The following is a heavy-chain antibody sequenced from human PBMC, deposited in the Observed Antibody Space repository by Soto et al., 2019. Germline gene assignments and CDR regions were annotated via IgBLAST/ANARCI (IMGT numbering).Heavy chain of an antibody. Sequence: QVQLVESGGGVVQPGRSLRLSCAASGFTFSSYGMHWVRQAPGKGLEWVAVISYDGSNKYYADSVKGRFTISRDNSKNTLYLQMNSLRAEDTAVYYCAKDPYRDSYGSHYCDYWGQGTLVTVSS. D-gene: IGHD5-18*01. V-gene: IGHV3-30*18. CDR2: ISYDGSNK. J-gene: IGHJ4*02. CDR3: AKDPYRDSYGSHYCDY. CDR1: GFTFSSYG.